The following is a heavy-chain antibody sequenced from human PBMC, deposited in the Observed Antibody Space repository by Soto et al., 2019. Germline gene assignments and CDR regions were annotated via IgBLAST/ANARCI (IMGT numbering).Heavy chain of an antibody. V-gene: IGHV1-69*06. J-gene: IGHJ1*01. CDR2: IIPIFGTA. D-gene: IGHD3-22*01. Sequence: QVQLVQSGAEVKKPGSSVKVSCKASGGTFSSYAISWVRQAPGQGLEWMGGIIPIFGTANYAQKFQGRVTITADKSTSTAYMELSSLRSGDTAVYYCAYYDDSSGYYWHFQHWGQGTLVAVSS. CDR1: GGTFSSYA. CDR3: AYYDDSSGYYWHFQH.